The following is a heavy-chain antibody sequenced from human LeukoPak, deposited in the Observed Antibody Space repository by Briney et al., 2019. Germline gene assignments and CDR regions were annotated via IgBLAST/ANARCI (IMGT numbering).Heavy chain of an antibody. Sequence: GGSLRLSCAASGFTFSSYWMSWVRQAPGKGLEWVANIKQDGSEKYYVDSVKGRFTISRDNAKNSLYLQMNSLRAEDTAVYYCAREPRDYYDSSGYYYLDYWGQGTLVTVSS. CDR3: AREPRDYYDSSGYYYLDY. J-gene: IGHJ4*02. V-gene: IGHV3-7*01. CDR2: IKQDGSEK. D-gene: IGHD3-22*01. CDR1: GFTFSSYW.